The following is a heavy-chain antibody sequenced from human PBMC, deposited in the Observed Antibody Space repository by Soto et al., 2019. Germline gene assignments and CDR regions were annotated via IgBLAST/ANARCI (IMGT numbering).Heavy chain of an antibody. V-gene: IGHV1-69*02. CDR1: GGTFSSYT. CDR2: IIPILGIA. D-gene: IGHD2-15*01. Sequence: ASVKVSCKASGGTFSSYTISWVRQAPGQGLEWMGRIIPILGIANYAQKFQGRVTITADKSTSTAYMELSSLRSEDTAVYYCARHPLGYCSGGSCSFYYYMDVWGKGTTVTVSS. CDR3: ARHPLGYCSGGSCSFYYYMDV. J-gene: IGHJ6*03.